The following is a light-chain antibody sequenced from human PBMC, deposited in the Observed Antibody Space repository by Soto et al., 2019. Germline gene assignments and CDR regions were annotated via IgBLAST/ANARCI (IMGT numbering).Light chain of an antibody. V-gene: IGLV1-44*01. J-gene: IGLJ1*01. CDR2: SND. CDR3: AAWDNSLNGYV. Sequence: QSVLTQPPSASGTPGQRVTISCSGSTSNIGANTVNWYQHLPGTAPTLLISSNDQRPSGVPDRFSGSKSGTSASLAISGLQPDDEADYYCAAWDNSLNGYVFGTGTKVTVL. CDR1: TSNIGANT.